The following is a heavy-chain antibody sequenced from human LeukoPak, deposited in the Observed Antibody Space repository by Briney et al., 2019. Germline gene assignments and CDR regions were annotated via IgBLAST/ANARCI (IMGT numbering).Heavy chain of an antibody. CDR2: ISFSNGYI. J-gene: IGHJ1*01. CDR1: GFTFSSYN. D-gene: IGHD4-17*01. V-gene: IGHV3-21*01. Sequence: MPGGSLRLSCAASGFTFSSYNMNWVRQAPGKGLEWVSSISFSNGYIYYADSVKGRFTISRDNAKNSLYLHMNSLRAEDTAVYYCARDTQNYGDYIEYFQHWGQGTLVTVSS. CDR3: ARDTQNYGDYIEYFQH.